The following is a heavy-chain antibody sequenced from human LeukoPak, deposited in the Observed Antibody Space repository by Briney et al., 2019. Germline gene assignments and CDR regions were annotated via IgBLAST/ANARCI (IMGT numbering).Heavy chain of an antibody. CDR1: GGSISNTNW. Sequence: SGTLSLTCGVSGGSISNTNWWSWVRQPPGQGLEWIGEISLTGLTHYNPSLESRVTVSLDKSKNQLSLNLTSVTAADTAVYYCARTRSQAISAQYFDYWGQGTLVTVSS. CDR3: ARTRSQAISAQYFDY. CDR2: ISLTGLT. D-gene: IGHD2-2*02. V-gene: IGHV4-4*02. J-gene: IGHJ4*02.